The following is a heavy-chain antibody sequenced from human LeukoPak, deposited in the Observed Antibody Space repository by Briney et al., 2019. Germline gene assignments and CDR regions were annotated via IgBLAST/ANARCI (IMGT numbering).Heavy chain of an antibody. CDR1: GFTFSSYA. V-gene: IGHV3-30-3*01. Sequence: GRSLRLSCAASGFTFSSYAMHWVRQAPGKGLEWVAVISYDGSNKYYADSVKGRFTISRDNSKNTLYLQMNSLRADDTAVYYCARVSGEYDILTGYYPPFDYWGQGTLVTVSS. CDR3: ARVSGEYDILTGYYPPFDY. D-gene: IGHD3-9*01. J-gene: IGHJ4*02. CDR2: ISYDGSNK.